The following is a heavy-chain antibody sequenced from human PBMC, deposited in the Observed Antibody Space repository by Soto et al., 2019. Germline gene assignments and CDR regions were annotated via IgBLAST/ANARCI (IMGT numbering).Heavy chain of an antibody. CDR2: IYIGGST. CDR1: GFTFSTYA. CDR3: ATYSYGVYYGMDV. D-gene: IGHD5-18*01. Sequence: GGSLRLSCAASGFTFSTYAMQWVRQAPGKGLEWVSVIYIGGSTYYADSVKGRFTISRYNSKNTLYLQMNSLRAEDTAVYYCATYSYGVYYGMDVWGQGTTVTVSS. V-gene: IGHV3-53*01. J-gene: IGHJ6*02.